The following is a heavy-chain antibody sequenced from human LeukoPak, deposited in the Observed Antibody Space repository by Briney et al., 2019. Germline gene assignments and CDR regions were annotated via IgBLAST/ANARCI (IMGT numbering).Heavy chain of an antibody. CDR1: GGSISSGGYY. CDR2: MYYSGST. V-gene: IGHV4-61*08. D-gene: IGHD2-15*01. Sequence: SETLSLTCTVSGGSISSGGYYWSWIRQPPGKGLEWIGYMYYSGSTNYNPSLKSRVTISVDTSKNQFSLKLSSVTAADTAVYYCARTSRFCSGGSCYFDYWGQETLVSVSS. CDR3: ARTSRFCSGGSCYFDY. J-gene: IGHJ4*02.